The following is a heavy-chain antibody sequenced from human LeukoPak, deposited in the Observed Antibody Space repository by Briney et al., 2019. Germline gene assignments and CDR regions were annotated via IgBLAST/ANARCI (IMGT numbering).Heavy chain of an antibody. CDR1: GYAFTSYG. J-gene: IGHJ4*02. V-gene: IGHV1-18*01. CDR2: ISAYNGNT. D-gene: IGHD3-22*01. Sequence: GASVKVSCKASGYAFTSYGISWVRQAPGQGLECMGWISAYNGNTNYAQKLQGRVTMTTDTSTSTAYMELRSLRSDDTAVYYCARDPRGSSSGYYLLDYWGQGTLVTVSS. CDR3: ARDPRGSSSGYYLLDY.